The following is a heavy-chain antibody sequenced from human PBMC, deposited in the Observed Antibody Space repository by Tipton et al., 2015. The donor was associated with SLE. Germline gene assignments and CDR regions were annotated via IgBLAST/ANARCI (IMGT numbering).Heavy chain of an antibody. CDR2: ISGSGGST. V-gene: IGHV3-23*01. J-gene: IGHJ4*02. Sequence: SLRLSCAASGFTFSSYAMSWVRQAPGKGLEWVSAISGSGGSTYYADSVKGRFTISRDNAKNSLYLQMNSLRAEDTAVYYCARGERFGELNVGDYWGQGTLVTVSS. CDR1: GFTFSSYA. D-gene: IGHD3-10*01. CDR3: ARGERFGELNVGDY.